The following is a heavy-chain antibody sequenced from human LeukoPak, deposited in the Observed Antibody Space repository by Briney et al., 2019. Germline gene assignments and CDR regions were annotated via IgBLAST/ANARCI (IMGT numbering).Heavy chain of an antibody. CDR2: ISWSSGSI. D-gene: IGHD3-22*01. CDR3: AKDGYYERSGYYGFFDY. Sequence: GGSLRLSCAASGFTFDDYAMHWVRQVPGKGLEWVSGISWSSGSIGYADSVKGRFTISRDNAKNSLYLQMNSLRAEDTALYYCAKDGYYERSGYYGFFDYWGQGTLVTVSS. CDR1: GFTFDDYA. V-gene: IGHV3-9*01. J-gene: IGHJ4*02.